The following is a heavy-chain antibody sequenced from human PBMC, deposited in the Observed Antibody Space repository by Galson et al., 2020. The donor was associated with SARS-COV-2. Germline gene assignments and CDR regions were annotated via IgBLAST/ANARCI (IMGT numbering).Heavy chain of an antibody. Sequence: HGESLKISCKGSGYSFTSYSITWVRQMPGKGLEWMGRIDPSDSYTNYSPSFQGHVTISVDKSITTAYLQWSSLKASDTAMYYCAERASLTAPDAFDLWGQGTMVTVSS. CDR2: IDPSDSYT. D-gene: IGHD2-21*02. J-gene: IGHJ3*01. V-gene: IGHV5-10-1*01. CDR1: GYSFTSYS. CDR3: AERASLTAPDAFDL.